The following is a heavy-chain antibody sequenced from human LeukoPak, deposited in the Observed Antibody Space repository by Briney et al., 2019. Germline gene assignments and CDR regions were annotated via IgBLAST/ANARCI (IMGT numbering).Heavy chain of an antibody. CDR1: GGTFSSYA. D-gene: IGHD5-18*01. CDR3: ARGPRDLDTAMDYYYYYMDV. V-gene: IGHV1-69*13. J-gene: IGHJ6*03. Sequence: ASVKVSCKASGGTFSSYAISWVRQAPGQGLEWMGGIIPIFGTANYAQKFQGRVTITADESTSTAYMELSSLRSEDTAVYYCARGPRDLDTAMDYYYYYMDVWGKGTTVTVSS. CDR2: IIPIFGTA.